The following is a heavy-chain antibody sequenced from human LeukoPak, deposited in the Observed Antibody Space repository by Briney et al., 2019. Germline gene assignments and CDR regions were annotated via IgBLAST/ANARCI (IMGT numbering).Heavy chain of an antibody. CDR2: ISSSSSYI. Sequence: GRSLRLSCAASGFTFSSYSMNWVRQAPGKGLEWVSSISSSSSYIYYADSVKGRFTISRDNAKNSLYLQMNSQRAEDTAVYYCARVGRIDYYGSGSYYGGVDYWGQGTLVTVSS. J-gene: IGHJ4*02. V-gene: IGHV3-21*01. CDR1: GFTFSSYS. D-gene: IGHD3-10*01. CDR3: ARVGRIDYYGSGSYYGGVDY.